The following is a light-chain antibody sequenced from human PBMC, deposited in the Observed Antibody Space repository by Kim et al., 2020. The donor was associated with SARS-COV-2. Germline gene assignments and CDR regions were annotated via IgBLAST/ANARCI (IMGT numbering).Light chain of an antibody. CDR2: VGTGGIVG. Sequence: CTLGGGYGDYKVDWCQQRPGKGPRFVMRVGTGGIVGSKGDGIPDRFSVLGSGLNRYLTIKNIQEENESDYHCGADHGSGSNFVYVFGTGTKVTVL. CDR3: GADHGSGSNFVYV. J-gene: IGLJ1*01. V-gene: IGLV9-49*01. CDR1: GGYGDYK.